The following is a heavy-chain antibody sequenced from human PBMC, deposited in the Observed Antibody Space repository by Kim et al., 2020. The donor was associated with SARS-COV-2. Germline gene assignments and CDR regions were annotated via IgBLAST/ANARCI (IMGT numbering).Heavy chain of an antibody. CDR3: ARGVVVAATPGWFDP. V-gene: IGHV1-18*01. Sequence: QKLQGRVTMTTDTSTSTAYMELRSLRSDDTAVYYCARGVVVAATPGWFDPWGQGTLVTVSS. D-gene: IGHD2-15*01. J-gene: IGHJ5*02.